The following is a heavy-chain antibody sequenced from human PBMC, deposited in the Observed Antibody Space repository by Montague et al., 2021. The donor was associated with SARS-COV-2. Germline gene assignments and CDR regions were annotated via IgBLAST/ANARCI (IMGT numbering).Heavy chain of an antibody. Sequence: SETLSLTCAVYAGSFSGYSWSWIRQPPGKGLEWIGEINHSGSTNYNPSLKSRVTISVDTSKNQFSLKLSSVTAADTAVYYCAGRSRVVTAIWALRTSLTSWFDAWGQGTLVTVSS. D-gene: IGHD2-21*02. CDR2: INHSGST. CDR1: AGSFSGYS. J-gene: IGHJ5*02. V-gene: IGHV4-34*01. CDR3: AGRSRVVTAIWALRTSLTSWFDA.